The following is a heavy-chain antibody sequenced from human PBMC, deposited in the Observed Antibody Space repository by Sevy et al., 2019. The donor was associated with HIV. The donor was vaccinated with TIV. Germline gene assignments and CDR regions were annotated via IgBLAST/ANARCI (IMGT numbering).Heavy chain of an antibody. Sequence: SETLSLTCTVSGGSISSYYWSWIRQPPGKGLEWIGYIYYSGSTNYNPSLKSRVTISVDTSKNQFSLKRSSVTAADTAVYYCARETTVTKGAFDIWGQGTMVTVSS. J-gene: IGHJ3*02. D-gene: IGHD4-17*01. CDR3: ARETTVTKGAFDI. V-gene: IGHV4-59*01. CDR2: IYYSGST. CDR1: GGSISSYY.